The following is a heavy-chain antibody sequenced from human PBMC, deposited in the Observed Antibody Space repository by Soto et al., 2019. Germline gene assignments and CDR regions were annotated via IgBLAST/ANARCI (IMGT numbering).Heavy chain of an antibody. D-gene: IGHD2-8*01. CDR1: GGTLSSYT. CDR2: IIPILGIA. V-gene: IGHV1-69*04. Sequence: GASVKVSCKASGGTLSSYTISWVRQAPGQGLEWMGRIIPILGIANYAQKFQGRVTITADKSTSTAYMELSSLRSEDTAVYYCAREDIVLMVYAWGQGTLVTVSS. J-gene: IGHJ4*02. CDR3: AREDIVLMVYA.